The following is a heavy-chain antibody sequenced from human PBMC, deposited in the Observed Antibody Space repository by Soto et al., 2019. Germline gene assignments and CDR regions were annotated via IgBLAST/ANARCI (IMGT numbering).Heavy chain of an antibody. CDR2: IRQDGSEE. D-gene: IGHD3-22*01. CDR3: ARDQRDSKYSVSDF. V-gene: IGHV3-7*01. CDR1: GFTFSNYW. J-gene: IGHJ4*02. Sequence: GGSLRLSWAASGFTFSNYWMTWVRQAPGKGLEWVANIRQDGSEEYYVDSVKGRFTISRDNARNFLYLQMNSMRVEDTALYYCARDQRDSKYSVSDFWVQGSLVTVSS.